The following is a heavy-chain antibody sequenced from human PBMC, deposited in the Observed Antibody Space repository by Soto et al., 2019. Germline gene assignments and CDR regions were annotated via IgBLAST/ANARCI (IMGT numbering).Heavy chain of an antibody. CDR1: GFTFSSYG. D-gene: IGHD6-13*01. Sequence: GGSLRLSCAASGFTFSSYGMHWVRQAPGKGLEWVAVISYDGSNKYYADSVKGRFTISRDNSKNTLYLQMNSLRAEDTAVYYCAKSGVIAAATGLFDYWGQGT. CDR3: AKSGVIAAATGLFDY. CDR2: ISYDGSNK. J-gene: IGHJ4*02. V-gene: IGHV3-30*18.